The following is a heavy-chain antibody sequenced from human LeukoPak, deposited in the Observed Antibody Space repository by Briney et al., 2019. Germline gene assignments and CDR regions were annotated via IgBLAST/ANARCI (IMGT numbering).Heavy chain of an antibody. CDR1: GFTFSSYG. J-gene: IGHJ4*02. V-gene: IGHV3-30*02. CDR3: AKEPYQLLRIGFDY. Sequence: PGGSLRLSCAASGFTFSSYGMHWVRQAPGKGLEWVAFIRYDGSNKYYADSVKGRFTISRDNSKNTLYLQMNSLRAEDTAVYYCAKEPYQLLRIGFDYWGQGTLVTVSS. CDR2: IRYDGSNK. D-gene: IGHD2-2*01.